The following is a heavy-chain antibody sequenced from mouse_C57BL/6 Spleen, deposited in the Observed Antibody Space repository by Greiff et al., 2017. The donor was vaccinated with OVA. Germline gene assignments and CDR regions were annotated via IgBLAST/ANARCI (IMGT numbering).Heavy chain of an antibody. J-gene: IGHJ1*03. CDR2: IHPNSGST. V-gene: IGHV1-64*01. CDR3: AFITTVVATRWYFDV. CDR1: GYTFTSYW. Sequence: VQLQQPGAELVKPGASVKLSCKASGYTFTSYWMHWVKQRPGQGLEWIGMIHPNSGSTNYNEKFKSKATLTVDKSSSTAYMQLSSLTSEDSAVYYCAFITTVVATRWYFDVWGTGTTVTVSS. D-gene: IGHD1-1*01.